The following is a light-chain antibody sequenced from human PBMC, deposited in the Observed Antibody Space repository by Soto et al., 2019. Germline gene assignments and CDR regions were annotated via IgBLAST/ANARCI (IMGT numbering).Light chain of an antibody. CDR2: AAS. CDR1: QSISSY. J-gene: IGKJ3*01. V-gene: IGKV1-39*01. CDR3: QHTYSTPFT. Sequence: DIQMTQSPSPLSASVGDRVTITGLSSQSISSYVNWYQQKPGIAPRLLIFAASNLQTGAPSRFSGSGSGTDFTLTISSLQPEDFGTYFCQHTYSTPFTFGPGTKVDIK.